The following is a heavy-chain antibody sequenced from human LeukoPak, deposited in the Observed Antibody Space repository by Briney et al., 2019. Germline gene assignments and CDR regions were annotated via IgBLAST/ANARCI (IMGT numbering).Heavy chain of an antibody. CDR2: IYTSGST. V-gene: IGHV4-4*07. J-gene: IGHJ4*02. CDR1: GGSISSYY. D-gene: IGHD5-24*01. Sequence: SETLSLTCTVSGGSISSYYWGWIRQPAGKGLEWIGRIYTSGSTNYNPSLKSRVTMSVDTSKNQFSLKLSSVTAADTAVYYCARERWEVEYFDYWGQGTLVTVSP. CDR3: ARERWEVEYFDY.